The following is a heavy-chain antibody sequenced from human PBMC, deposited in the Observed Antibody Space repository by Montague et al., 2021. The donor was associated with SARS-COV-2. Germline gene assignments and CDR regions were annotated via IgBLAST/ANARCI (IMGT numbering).Heavy chain of an antibody. CDR1: GFTFSSYA. V-gene: IGHV3-30*04. D-gene: IGHD2-2*01. CDR2: ISYDGTNK. J-gene: IGHJ4*02. CDR3: ARDEDQVDSNYYFDY. Sequence: SLRLSCAASGFTFSSYAMHWVRQAPGKGLEWVAVISYDGTNKYYXDSXKGRFTISRDNSKNTLYLQMNSLRAEDTAVYYCARDEDQVDSNYYFDYWGQGTLVTVSS.